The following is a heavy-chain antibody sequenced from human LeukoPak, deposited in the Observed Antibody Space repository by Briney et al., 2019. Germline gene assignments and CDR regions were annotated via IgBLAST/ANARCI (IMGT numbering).Heavy chain of an antibody. J-gene: IGHJ4*02. Sequence: ASVKVSCKASGYTFTSYGISWVRQAPGQGLEWMGWISAYNGNTNYAQKLQGRVTMTTDTSTSTAYMELRSLRSDDTAVCYCARDNTYYYDSSGSYPDYWGQGTLVTVSS. D-gene: IGHD3-22*01. CDR3: ARDNTYYYDSSGSYPDY. CDR2: ISAYNGNT. V-gene: IGHV1-18*01. CDR1: GYTFTSYG.